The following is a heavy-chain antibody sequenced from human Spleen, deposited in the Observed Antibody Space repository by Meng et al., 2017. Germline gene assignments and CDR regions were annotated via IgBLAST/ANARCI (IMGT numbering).Heavy chain of an antibody. V-gene: IGHV4-4*02. Sequence: QVQLQESGPGLVKPSGTLSLTCTVSGDSISSDIWWSWVRQPPGKGLEWIGEVYHRGDTNYNPSLKSRVDISVDKSKNQFYLSLFSVTAADTAVYYCAGGGYRQGDHFDYWGQGTLVTVSS. CDR3: AGGGYRQGDHFDY. J-gene: IGHJ4*02. CDR1: GDSISSDIW. D-gene: IGHD6-25*01. CDR2: VYHRGDT.